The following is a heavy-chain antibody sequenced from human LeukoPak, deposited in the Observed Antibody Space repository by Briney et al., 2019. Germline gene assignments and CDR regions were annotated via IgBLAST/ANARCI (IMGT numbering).Heavy chain of an antibody. CDR2: IKQDGSEK. V-gene: IGHV3-7*03. CDR3: ARRGGSYSPPYYY. D-gene: IGHD3-22*01. Sequence: GGSLRLSCAASGFTFSSYWMSWVRQAPGKGLEWVANIKQDGSEKYYVDSVKGRFTISRDNSKNTLYLQMNSLRAEDTAVYYWARRGGSYSPPYYYWGQGTLATVSS. CDR1: GFTFSSYW. J-gene: IGHJ4*02.